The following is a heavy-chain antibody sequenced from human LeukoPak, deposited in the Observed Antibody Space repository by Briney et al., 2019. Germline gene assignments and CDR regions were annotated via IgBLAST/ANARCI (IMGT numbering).Heavy chain of an antibody. CDR3: AKDMNSYGSGSSYNPWGPFDS. Sequence: GRSLRLSCAASGFTFDHYAMHWVRQAPGKGLEWVSGIAWNSGNTGFADSVKGRFTVSRDNAENSLYLAMNSLTPEDTAFYFCAKDMNSYGSGSSYNPWGPFDSWGQGTLVTVSS. J-gene: IGHJ4*02. CDR1: GFTFDHYA. CDR2: IAWNSGNT. V-gene: IGHV3-9*01. D-gene: IGHD3-10*01.